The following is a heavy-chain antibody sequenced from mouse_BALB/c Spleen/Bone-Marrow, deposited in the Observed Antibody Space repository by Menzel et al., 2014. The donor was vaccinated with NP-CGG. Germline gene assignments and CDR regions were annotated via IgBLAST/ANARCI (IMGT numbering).Heavy chain of an antibody. CDR2: INPSNGRT. CDR1: DYTFTFYW. V-gene: IGHV1S81*02. CDR3: ARYDGPAWFAY. J-gene: IGHJ3*01. Sequence: VQLQQSGAELVKPGASVKLSCKASDYTFTFYWIHWVKQRPGRGLEWVGEINPSNGRTNYNEKFKNKATLTVDKSSSTAYMQLSSLTSEDSAVYFCARYDGPAWFAYWGQGTLVTVSA. D-gene: IGHD2-3*01.